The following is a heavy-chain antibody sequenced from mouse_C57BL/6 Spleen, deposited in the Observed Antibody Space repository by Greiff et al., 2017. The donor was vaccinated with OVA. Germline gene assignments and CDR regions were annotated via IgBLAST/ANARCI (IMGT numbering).Heavy chain of an antibody. CDR2: IDPSDSYT. CDR1: GYTFTSYW. D-gene: IGHD2-10*01. Sequence: QVQLQQSGAELVKPGASVKLSCKASGYTFTSYWMQWVKQRPGQGLEWIGEIDPSDSYTNYNQKFKGKATLTVDTSSSTAYMQLSSLTSEDSAVYYCASLHYWGQGTTLTVSS. CDR3: ASLHY. J-gene: IGHJ2*01. V-gene: IGHV1-50*01.